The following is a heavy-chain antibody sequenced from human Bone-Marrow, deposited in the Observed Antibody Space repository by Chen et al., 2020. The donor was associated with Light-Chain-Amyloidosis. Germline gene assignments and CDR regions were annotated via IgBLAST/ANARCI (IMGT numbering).Heavy chain of an antibody. D-gene: IGHD2-15*01. CDR1: GYSFTNYV. V-gene: IGHV1-3*04. Sequence: QVQLVQSGAEVKKPGASVKVSCKASGYSFTNYVIHWVRQAPGQMLEWMGWINTANGYTKYSQKFHGRVTINRDTSASTAYMEVSSLRFEDTAVYYCARTPDATHYYYGMDVWGQGTTVTVSS. J-gene: IGHJ6*02. CDR2: INTANGYT. CDR3: ARTPDATHYYYGMDV.